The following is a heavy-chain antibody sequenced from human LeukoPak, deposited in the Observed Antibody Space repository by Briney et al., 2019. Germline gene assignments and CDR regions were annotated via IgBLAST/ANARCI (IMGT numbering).Heavy chain of an antibody. J-gene: IGHJ4*01. CDR3: ARVLGYYYDSGGYYSLEY. D-gene: IGHD3-22*01. CDR2: IIPIFGTT. CDR1: GGTFSNYP. V-gene: IGHV1-69*13. Sequence: SVKVSCKASGGTFSNYPISWVRQAPGQGLEWMGGIIPIFGTTHYAQKFQGRVTITADGSTSTAFIELSSLRSEDTAVYYCARVLGYYYDSGGYYSLEYWGQGTLVTVSS.